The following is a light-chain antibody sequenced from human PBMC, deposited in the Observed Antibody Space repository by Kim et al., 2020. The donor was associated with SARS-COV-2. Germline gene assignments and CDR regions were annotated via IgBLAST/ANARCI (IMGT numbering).Light chain of an antibody. CDR2: DVS. CDR1: SSDVGGYDY. Sequence: QSALTQPRSVSGYPGQSVTISCTGTSSDVGGYDYVSWYQQHPGKAPKLMIYDVSTRPSGVPDRFSGSKSGNTASLTISGLQAEDEADYYCCSYAGNYTWVFGGGTQLTVL. CDR3: CSYAGNYTWV. V-gene: IGLV2-11*01. J-gene: IGLJ3*02.